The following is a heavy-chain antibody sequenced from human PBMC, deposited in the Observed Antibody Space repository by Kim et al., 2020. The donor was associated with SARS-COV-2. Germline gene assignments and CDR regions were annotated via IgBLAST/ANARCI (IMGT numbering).Heavy chain of an antibody. Sequence: SETLSLTCTVSGDSIRSYHWSWIRQPPGKGLEWISYTNHSGDTNYNSYLKRPSTISLATYKNHFPLKVRSVTAADSASDYFDALLPTASGSVFRLDP. J-gene: IGHJ5*02. CDR1: GDSIRSYH. D-gene: IGHD6-13*01. CDR3: DALLPTASGSVFRLDP. CDR2: TNHSGDT. V-gene: IGHV4-59*01.